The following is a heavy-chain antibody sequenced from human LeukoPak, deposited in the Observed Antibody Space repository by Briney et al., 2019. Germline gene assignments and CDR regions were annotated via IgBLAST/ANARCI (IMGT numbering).Heavy chain of an antibody. V-gene: IGHV1-2*02. Sequence: ASVKVSCKASGYTFTEYYMRWVRQAPGQGLEWMGWINPNSGGANYAENFQGRVTMTRDTSISTAYMELSSLRYDDTALYYCARDLRWRYCSGGSCHYYYYGMDVWGQGTTVTVSS. CDR3: ARDLRWRYCSGGSCHYYYYGMDV. D-gene: IGHD2-15*01. CDR1: GYTFTEYY. CDR2: INPNSGGA. J-gene: IGHJ6*02.